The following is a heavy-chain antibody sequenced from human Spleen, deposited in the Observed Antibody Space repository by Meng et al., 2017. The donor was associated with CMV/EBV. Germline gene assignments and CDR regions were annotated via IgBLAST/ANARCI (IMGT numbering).Heavy chain of an antibody. V-gene: IGHV3-7*01. Sequence: GESLKISCAASGFTFSSYWMSWVRQAPGKGLEWVANIKQDGSEKYYVDSVKGRFTISRDNAKNSLYLQMNSLRAEDTAVYYCAREGAAGQLLYPFDYWGQGTLVTVSS. CDR3: AREGAAGQLLYPFDY. CDR2: IKQDGSEK. D-gene: IGHD2-2*02. CDR1: GFTFSSYW. J-gene: IGHJ4*02.